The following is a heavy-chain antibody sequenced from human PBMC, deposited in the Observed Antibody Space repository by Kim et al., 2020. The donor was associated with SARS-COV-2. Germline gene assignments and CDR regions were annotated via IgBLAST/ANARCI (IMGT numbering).Heavy chain of an antibody. Sequence: GGSLRLSCAASGFTFSGSAMHWVRQASGKGLEWVGRIRSKANSYATAYAASVKGRFTISRDDSKNTAYLQMNSLKTEDTAVYYCTGPGATAAFDIWGQGTMVTVSS. J-gene: IGHJ3*02. CDR1: GFTFSGSA. V-gene: IGHV3-73*01. CDR3: TGPGATAAFDI. CDR2: IRSKANSYAT. D-gene: IGHD1-26*01.